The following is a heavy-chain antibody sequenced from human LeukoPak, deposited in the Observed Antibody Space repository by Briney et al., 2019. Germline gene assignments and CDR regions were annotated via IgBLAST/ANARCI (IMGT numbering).Heavy chain of an antibody. V-gene: IGHV1-2*02. J-gene: IGHJ5*02. CDR3: AKESFAGSGSAKWFDP. CDR2: VNPYSGAT. Sequence: APVKVSCKASGDTFSIYYIHWVRQAPGLGLEWMGWVNPYSGATNFAQKFQGKVTMTTDTSISTAYMELSSLTSDDTAVYYCAKESFAGSGSAKWFDPWGQGTLVIVSS. D-gene: IGHD3-10*01. CDR1: GDTFSIYY.